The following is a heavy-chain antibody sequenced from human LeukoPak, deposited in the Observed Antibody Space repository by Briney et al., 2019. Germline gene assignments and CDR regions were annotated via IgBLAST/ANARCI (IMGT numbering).Heavy chain of an antibody. J-gene: IGHJ4*02. CDR2: ISYDGSNK. CDR1: GFTFSSYG. CDR3: AKSDFDY. Sequence: PGRSLRLSCAASGFTFSSYGMHWVRQAPGKGLEWVAVISYDGSNKYYADSVKGRFTISRDNSNNTLYLQMNSLRPEDTAVYYCAKSDFDYWGQGTLVTVSS. V-gene: IGHV3-30*18.